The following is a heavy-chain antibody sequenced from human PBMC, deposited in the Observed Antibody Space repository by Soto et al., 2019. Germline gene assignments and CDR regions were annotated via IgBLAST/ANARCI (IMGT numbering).Heavy chain of an antibody. CDR3: ARDRRGPFAFDI. D-gene: IGHD3-10*01. J-gene: IGHJ3*02. V-gene: IGHV3-66*01. CDR1: GFTVSSNY. Sequence: EVQQVESGGGSVQPGGSLRLSCAASGFTVSSNYMSWVRQAPGKGLEWVSVIYSGGSRYYADSVKGRFTISRDNSKNTLYLQMNSLRAEDTAVYYCARDRRGPFAFDIWGQGTMVTVSS. CDR2: IYSGGSR.